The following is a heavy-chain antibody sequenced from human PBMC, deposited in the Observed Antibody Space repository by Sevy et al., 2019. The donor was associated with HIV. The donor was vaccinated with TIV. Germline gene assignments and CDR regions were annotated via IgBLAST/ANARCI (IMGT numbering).Heavy chain of an antibody. CDR2: IYYNGPI. CDR3: AGENAWGRGYS. V-gene: IGHV4-59*08. CDR1: GGSITSLY. Sequence: SETLSLTCTVSGGSITSLYWNWIRQPPGKGLEWIANIYYNGPINYNPSLKSRVTLSLDTSKNQLALWLSSVTAADTAMYYCAGENAWGRGYSWGQGTLVTVSS. D-gene: IGHD1-26*01. J-gene: IGHJ4*02.